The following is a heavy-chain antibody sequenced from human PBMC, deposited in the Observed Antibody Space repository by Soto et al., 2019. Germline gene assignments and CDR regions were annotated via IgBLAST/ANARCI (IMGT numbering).Heavy chain of an antibody. CDR2: IKSKTDGGTT. CDR3: TTVSGVWSGYSYYYYYYMDV. CDR1: GFTFSNAW. Sequence: GGSLRLSCAASGFTFSNAWMSWVRQAPGKGLEWVGRIKSKTDGGTTDYAAPVKGRFTISRDDSKNTLYLQMNSLKTEDTAVYYCTTVSGVWSGYSYYYYYYMDVWGKGTTVTVSS. J-gene: IGHJ6*03. V-gene: IGHV3-15*01. D-gene: IGHD3-3*01.